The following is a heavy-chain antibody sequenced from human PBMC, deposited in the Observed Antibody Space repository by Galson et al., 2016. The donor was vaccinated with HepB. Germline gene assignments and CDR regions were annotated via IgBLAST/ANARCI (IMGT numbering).Heavy chain of an antibody. V-gene: IGHV3-23*01. D-gene: IGHD1-14*01. CDR3: AKCSPGTRGSLDS. Sequence: SLRLSCAGSGFTFNSYAMNWVRQAPGKGLEWISLISDNGHATYYADPVRGRFSIARDNSKNTLYLQMNSLRADDTAVYYCAKCSPGTRGSLDSWGQGTLVTVSS. CDR1: GFTFNSYA. CDR2: ISDNGHAT. J-gene: IGHJ4*02.